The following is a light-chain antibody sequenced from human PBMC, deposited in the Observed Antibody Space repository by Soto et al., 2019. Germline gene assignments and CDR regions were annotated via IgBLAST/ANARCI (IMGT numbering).Light chain of an antibody. V-gene: IGKV4-1*01. J-gene: IGKJ2*03. CDR2: WAS. CDR3: HKYYSFPHS. Sequence: DIVMTQSPDSLAVSLGERATINCKTSQSVLFTAKNKNYLAWFQQKPGQPPRLLIYWASTREPGVPDRFSGSGAETDFTLTISSLQPEDVAVYYCHKYYSFPHSFGQGTKLDIK. CDR1: QSVLFTAKNKNY.